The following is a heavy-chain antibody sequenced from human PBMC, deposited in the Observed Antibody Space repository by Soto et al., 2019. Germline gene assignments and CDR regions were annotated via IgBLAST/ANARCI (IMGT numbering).Heavy chain of an antibody. CDR3: ARGQGFLGY. Sequence: SETLSLTCAVYGGSFSGYYWSWIRQPPGKGLEWIGEINHIGRTNYNPSLKSRVTISLDTSKNQFSLRLSFATAADTAVYYCARGQGFLGYWGQGTLVTVSS. J-gene: IGHJ4*02. CDR2: INHIGRT. V-gene: IGHV4-34*01. CDR1: GGSFSGYY. D-gene: IGHD3-3*01.